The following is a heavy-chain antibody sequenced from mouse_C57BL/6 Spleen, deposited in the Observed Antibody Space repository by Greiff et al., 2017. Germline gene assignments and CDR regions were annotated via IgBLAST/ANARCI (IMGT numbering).Heavy chain of an antibody. CDR2: IYPRDGST. CDR3: AEHDYDSWFAY. J-gene: IGHJ3*01. D-gene: IGHD2-4*01. Sequence: VKLMESDAELVKPGASVKISCKVSGYTFTDHTIHWMKQRPEQGLEWIGYIYPRDGSTKYNEKFKGKATLTADKSSSTAYMQLNSLTSEDSAVYFCAEHDYDSWFAYWGQGTLVTVSA. CDR1: GYTFTDHT. V-gene: IGHV1-78*01.